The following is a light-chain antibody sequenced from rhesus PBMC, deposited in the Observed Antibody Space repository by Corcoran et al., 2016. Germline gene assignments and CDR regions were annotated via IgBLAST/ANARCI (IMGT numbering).Light chain of an antibody. CDR2: GAS. J-gene: IGKJ2*01. CDR1: QSVSSS. CDR3: QEYSGSPYS. Sequence: QVILTQSPATLVLSPGERATLSCRASQSVSSSLDWYQQKPGQAPRLLIYGASSMATGIPDRRRGIGCGTEFTLSIRSLEPEVLAVYYLQEYSGSPYSFSQGTKVEIK. V-gene: IGKV3-53*01.